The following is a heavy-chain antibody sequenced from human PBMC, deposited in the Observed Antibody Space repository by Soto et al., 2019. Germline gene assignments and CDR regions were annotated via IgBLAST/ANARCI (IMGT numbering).Heavy chain of an antibody. CDR3: AREISVEGGHFDY. CDR2: ISSSSSTI. V-gene: IGHV3-48*02. Sequence: EVQLVESGGGLVQPGGSLRLSCTASGFTFSRYGMNWVRQAPGKGLEWVSYISSSSSTIYYADSVRGRLTISRDNAKNSLYLQMNSLRDEDTAVYYCAREISVEGGHFDYWGQGTLGTVSS. D-gene: IGHD6-19*01. J-gene: IGHJ4*02. CDR1: GFTFSRYG.